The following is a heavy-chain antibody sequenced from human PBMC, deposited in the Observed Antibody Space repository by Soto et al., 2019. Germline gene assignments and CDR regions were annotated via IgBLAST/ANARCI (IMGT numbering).Heavy chain of an antibody. CDR2: ISGSGGST. J-gene: IGHJ4*02. V-gene: IGHV3-23*01. Sequence: EVQLLESGGGLVQPGGSLRLSCAASGFTFSSYAMRWVRQAPGKGLEWVSAISGSGGSTYYADSVKGRFTISRDNSKNTLYLQMNSLRAEDSAVYYCARRGSGSYYDYWGQGTLVTVSS. CDR1: GFTFSSYA. CDR3: ARRGSGSYYDY. D-gene: IGHD1-26*01.